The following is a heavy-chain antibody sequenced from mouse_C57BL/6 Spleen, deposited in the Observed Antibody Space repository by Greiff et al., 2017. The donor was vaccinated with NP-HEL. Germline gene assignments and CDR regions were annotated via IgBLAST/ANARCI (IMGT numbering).Heavy chain of an antibody. V-gene: IGHV1-69*01. CDR2: IDPSDSYT. CDR3: ARVGSTVLFDY. CDR1: GYTFTSYW. Sequence: VQLQQSGAELVMPGASVKLSCKASGYTFTSYWMHWVKQRPGQGLEWIGEIDPSDSYTNYNQKFKGKSTLTVDKSSSTAYMQLSSLTSEDSAVYYCARVGSTVLFDYWGQGTTLTVSS. J-gene: IGHJ2*01. D-gene: IGHD1-1*01.